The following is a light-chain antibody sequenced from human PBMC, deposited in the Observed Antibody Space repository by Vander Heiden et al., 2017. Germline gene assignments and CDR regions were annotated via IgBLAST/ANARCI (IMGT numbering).Light chain of an antibody. CDR1: SSNIGAGYA. CDR2: GNS. V-gene: IGLV1-40*01. Sequence: QSVLTQPPSVSGAPGQRVTTSCTGSSSNIGAGYAVHWYQQLPGTAPRLLIYGNSNRPSGVPDRSSGSKSGTSASLAITGLQAEDEADYYCQSYDSSLSGYVFGTGTRVTVL. J-gene: IGLJ1*01. CDR3: QSYDSSLSGYV.